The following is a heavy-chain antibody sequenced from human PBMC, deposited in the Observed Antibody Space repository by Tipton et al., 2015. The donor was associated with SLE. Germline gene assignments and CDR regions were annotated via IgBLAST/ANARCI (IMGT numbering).Heavy chain of an antibody. CDR1: GFMFSDYV. V-gene: IGHV3-23*01. Sequence: GSLRLSCAASGFMFSDYVMSWVRQAPGKGLEWVSLMSPTGSTTSYADSVKGRFTISRDNSKNTVYLQMNSLRAEDTATYYCATVTTQFDYWGQGTLVSVSS. CDR3: ATVTTQFDY. CDR2: MSPTGSTT. J-gene: IGHJ4*02. D-gene: IGHD1-1*01.